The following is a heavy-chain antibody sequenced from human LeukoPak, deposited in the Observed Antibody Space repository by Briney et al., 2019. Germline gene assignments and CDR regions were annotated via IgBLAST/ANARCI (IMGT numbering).Heavy chain of an antibody. V-gene: IGHV3-53*01. D-gene: IGHD3-22*01. Sequence: GGSLRLSCAASGFTVSSNYMSWVRQAPGKGLEWVSVIYSGGNIYYADSVKGRFTISRDNSKNTLFLQMNSLRAEDTAVYYCASNYDNVGGVDAFDIWGQGTMVTVSS. CDR3: ASNYDNVGGVDAFDI. CDR2: IYSGGNI. CDR1: GFTVSSNY. J-gene: IGHJ3*02.